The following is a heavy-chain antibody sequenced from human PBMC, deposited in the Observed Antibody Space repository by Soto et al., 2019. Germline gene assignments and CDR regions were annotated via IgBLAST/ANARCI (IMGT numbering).Heavy chain of an antibody. CDR2: INHSGSP. Sequence: QVRLQQWGTGLLKSSETLSLTCAVYGGSFSGYYWSWLRQPPGKGLEWIGEINHSGSPNYNPSLKSPVTISVDTSKNQFSLKMTSVTAADTAVYYCATANWSHDYFDPWGQGTLVTVSS. D-gene: IGHD1-1*01. CDR1: GGSFSGYY. CDR3: ATANWSHDYFDP. J-gene: IGHJ5*02. V-gene: IGHV4-34*01.